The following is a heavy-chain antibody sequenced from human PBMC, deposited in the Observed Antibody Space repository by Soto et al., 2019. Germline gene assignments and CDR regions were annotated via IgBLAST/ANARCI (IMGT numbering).Heavy chain of an antibody. CDR2: IYYSGST. J-gene: IGHJ2*01. CDR1: GGSISSGYYY. V-gene: IGHV4-30-4*01. Sequence: PSETLSLTCTVSGGSISSGYYYWSWIRQPPGKGLEWIGYIYYSGSTYYNPSLKSRVTISVDTSKNQFSLKLSSVTAADTAVYYCARAKFLEWLLSIAGDWYFDLWGRGTLVTVSS. D-gene: IGHD3-3*01. CDR3: ARAKFLEWLLSIAGDWYFDL.